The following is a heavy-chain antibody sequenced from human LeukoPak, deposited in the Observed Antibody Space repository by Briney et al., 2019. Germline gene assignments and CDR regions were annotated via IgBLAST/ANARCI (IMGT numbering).Heavy chain of an antibody. D-gene: IGHD6-19*01. CDR2: IWYDGSNK. CDR1: GFTFSSNY. J-gene: IGHJ6*02. CDR3: ARATSSSGWYAYQTYGMDV. V-gene: IGHV3-33*08. Sequence: GGSLRLSCAASGFTFSSNYMSWVRQAPGKGLEWVAVIWYDGSNKYYADSVKGRFTISRDNSKNTLYLQMNSLRAEDTAVYYCARATSSSGWYAYQTYGMDVWGQGTTVTVSS.